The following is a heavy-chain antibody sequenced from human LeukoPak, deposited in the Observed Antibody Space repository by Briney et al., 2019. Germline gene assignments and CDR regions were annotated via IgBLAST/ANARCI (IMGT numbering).Heavy chain of an antibody. J-gene: IGHJ4*02. V-gene: IGHV4-31*03. CDR1: GGSISSGGYY. Sequence: SETLSLTCTVSGGSISSGGYYWSWIRQHPGKGLEWIGYIYYSGSTYYNPFLKSRVTISVDTSKNQFSLKLSSVTAADTAVYYCAREGVPHYYGSGSYYIANDYWGQGTLVTVSS. D-gene: IGHD3-10*01. CDR2: IYYSGST. CDR3: AREGVPHYYGSGSYYIANDY.